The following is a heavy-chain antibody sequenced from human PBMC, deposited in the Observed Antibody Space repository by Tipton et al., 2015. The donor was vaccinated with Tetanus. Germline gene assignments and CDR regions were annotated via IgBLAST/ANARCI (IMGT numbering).Heavy chain of an antibody. D-gene: IGHD2-8*02. V-gene: IGHV4-4*07. J-gene: IGHJ1*01. Sequence: PGLVKPSETLSLICTVSGGSISSYYWSWIRQSAAMGLEWIGRINTSGSSDYNPSLKGRVTISMDRSENQISLKMTSVTAADTAVYYCAGATAQRTELYFEHWGQGTQVTVSS. CDR2: INTSGSS. CDR1: GGSISSYY. CDR3: AGATAQRTELYFEH.